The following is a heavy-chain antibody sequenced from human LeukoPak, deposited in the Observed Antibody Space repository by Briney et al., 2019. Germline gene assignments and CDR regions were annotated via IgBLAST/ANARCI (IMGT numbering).Heavy chain of an antibody. CDR2: IWRDATNE. J-gene: IGHJ5*02. CDR3: AKDAQRGFDYSNSLEH. V-gene: IGHV3-33*06. D-gene: IGHD4-11*01. CDR1: RFTFSHFA. Sequence: GTSLRLSCEASRFTFSHFAMHWVPQAPDKAREWVADIWRDATNEYYADYVKGRFKIYRNNFKRTVYLEMNSLRAEDTAVYYCAKDAQRGFDYSNSLEHWGQGSLVIVSS.